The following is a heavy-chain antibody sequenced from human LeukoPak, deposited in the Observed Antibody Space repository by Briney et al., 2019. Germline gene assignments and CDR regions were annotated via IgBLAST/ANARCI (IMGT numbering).Heavy chain of an antibody. J-gene: IGHJ4*02. CDR1: GFTFSSYA. D-gene: IGHD1-26*01. V-gene: IGHV3-30*01. CDR2: ISYDGSNK. Sequence: GGSLRLSCAASGFTFSSYAMHWVRQAPGKGLEWVAVISYDGSNKYYADSVKGRFTISRDNSKNTLCLQMNSLRAEDTAVYYCAREGREPSYLDYWGQGTLVTVSS. CDR3: AREGREPSYLDY.